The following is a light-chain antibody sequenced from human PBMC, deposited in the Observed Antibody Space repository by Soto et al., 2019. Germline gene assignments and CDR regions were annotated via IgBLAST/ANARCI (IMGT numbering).Light chain of an antibody. J-gene: IGLJ1*01. CDR2: EVS. V-gene: IGLV2-14*01. Sequence: SALYPPAYLSGSPGQSITISCTGRSSDVGAQNFVSWFQQHPGEAPKLIIFEVSNRPSGASDRFSGSKSGNTASLAISGLQAEDEADYFCCAYTTLNTYVFGTGTKVTVL. CDR3: CAYTTLNTYV. CDR1: SSDVGAQNF.